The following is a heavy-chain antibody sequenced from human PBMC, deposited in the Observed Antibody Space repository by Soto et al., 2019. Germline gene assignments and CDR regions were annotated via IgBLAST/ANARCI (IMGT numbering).Heavy chain of an antibody. CDR1: GGSFSGYY. CDR3: ARGGIAARLYNWFDP. J-gene: IGHJ5*02. D-gene: IGHD6-6*01. Sequence: XXTLSLPFAVYGGSFSGYYWSWIRQPPGKGLEWIGEINHSGSTNYNPSLKSRVTTSVDTSKNQFSLKLSSVTAEDTAVYYCARGGIAARLYNWFDPWGQGTLVTVSS. V-gene: IGHV4-34*01. CDR2: INHSGST.